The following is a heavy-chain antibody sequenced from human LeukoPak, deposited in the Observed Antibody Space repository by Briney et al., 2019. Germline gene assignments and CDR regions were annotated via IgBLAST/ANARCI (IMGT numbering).Heavy chain of an antibody. Sequence: GGSLRLSCAASGFTFSSYEMNWVRQAPGKGLEWVSYISSSGSTIYYADSVKGRFTISRDNAKNSLYLQMNSLRAEDTAVYYCAQGEGILTGYHYEGYWGQGTLVTVSS. J-gene: IGHJ4*02. CDR1: GFTFSSYE. CDR3: AQGEGILTGYHYEGY. CDR2: ISSSGSTI. D-gene: IGHD3-9*01. V-gene: IGHV3-48*03.